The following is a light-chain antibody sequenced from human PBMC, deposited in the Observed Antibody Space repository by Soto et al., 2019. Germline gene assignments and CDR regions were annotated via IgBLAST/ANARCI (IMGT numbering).Light chain of an antibody. Sequence: QSVLTQPPSASGTPGQTVVSSCSGSNSNIETNYVFWYQQLPGAAPKPLMYRNSQRPSGVPDRFSGSKSGTSASLAISGLRSDDEADYYCASWDDSLIGWVFGGGTKLTVL. CDR1: NSNIETNY. CDR3: ASWDDSLIGWV. V-gene: IGLV1-47*01. J-gene: IGLJ3*02. CDR2: RNS.